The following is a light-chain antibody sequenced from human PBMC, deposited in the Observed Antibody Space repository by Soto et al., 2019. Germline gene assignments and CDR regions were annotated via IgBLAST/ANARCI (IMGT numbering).Light chain of an antibody. CDR3: QQRSNWLT. CDR1: QSVSSY. CDR2: DAS. V-gene: IGKV3-11*01. Sequence: EIVLTQSPATLSLSPGERATLSCRASQSVSSYLAWYQQKPGQAPRLLIYDASNRATGIPARFSGSGSGTDFPLTISSLEPEDFAVYYCQQRSNWLTFGGGIKVEIK. J-gene: IGKJ4*01.